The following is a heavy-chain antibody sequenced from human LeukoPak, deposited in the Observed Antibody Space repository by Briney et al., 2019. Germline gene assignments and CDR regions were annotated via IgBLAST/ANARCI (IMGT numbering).Heavy chain of an antibody. V-gene: IGHV1-18*01. CDR2: ISAYSGDT. Sequence: AASVKVSCKASGYTFSSYGISWVRQASGQGLEWMGWISAYSGDTNYAQKFQGRVTMTRSTSIGTAYMELSSLRSEDTAVYYCAREIAVAASDDYWGQGTLVTVSS. D-gene: IGHD6-19*01. CDR3: AREIAVAASDDY. CDR1: GYTFSSYG. J-gene: IGHJ4*02.